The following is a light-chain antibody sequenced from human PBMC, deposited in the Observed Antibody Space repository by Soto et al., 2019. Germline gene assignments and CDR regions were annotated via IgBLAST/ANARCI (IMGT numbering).Light chain of an antibody. J-gene: IGKJ1*01. CDR3: QQYNSYPWM. CDR1: QSISSY. CDR2: KAS. Sequence: DIQMTQSPSTLSASVGDRVTIACRASQSISSYLAWYQQKPGKAPKLLIYKASSLQSGVPSRFSGSGSGTEFTLTISSLQPDDFATYYCQQYNSYPWMFGQGTKVEIK. V-gene: IGKV1-5*03.